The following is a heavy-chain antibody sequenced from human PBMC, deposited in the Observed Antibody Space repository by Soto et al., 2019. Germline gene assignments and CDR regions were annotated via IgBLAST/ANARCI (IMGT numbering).Heavy chain of an antibody. CDR1: VQSFSGNS. V-gene: IGHV4-34*01. CDR2: INERGST. D-gene: IGHD1-1*01. J-gene: IGHJ4*02. CDR3: ARGSGIVALPGELEDVKYDY. Sequence: QVQLQQWGAGLVKPSETLSLSCAVYVQSFSGNSWAWIRQPPGKGLEWIGEINERGSTYYNPSLKSRVTISTDTSKNQFSLKLSSVSAADTAAYFCARGSGIVALPGELEDVKYDYWGQGTLVNVSS.